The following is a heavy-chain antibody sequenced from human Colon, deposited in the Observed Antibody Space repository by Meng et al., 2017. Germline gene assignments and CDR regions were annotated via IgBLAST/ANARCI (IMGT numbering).Heavy chain of an antibody. J-gene: IGHJ4*02. CDR3: ARGRYRSTH. Sequence: VESVCGVVTPGGSLRLSFAASGFTFSDYYMTWIRQAPGKGLEWLSYISGSGSSVYYADSVKGRITISRDNAKNSLYLQMNSLRAEDTAVYYCARGRYRSTHWGQGTLVTVSS. V-gene: IGHV3-11*01. CDR1: GFTFSDYY. D-gene: IGHD2-2*02. CDR2: ISGSGSSV.